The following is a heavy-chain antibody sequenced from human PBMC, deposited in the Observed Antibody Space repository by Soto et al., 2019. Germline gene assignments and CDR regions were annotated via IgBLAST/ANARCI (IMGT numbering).Heavy chain of an antibody. V-gene: IGHV3-72*01. J-gene: IGHJ4*02. CDR1: GFTFSDHY. Sequence: EVQLAESGGGLVQPGGSLRLSCAASGFTFSDHYMDWVRQAPGKGLEWVVRSRDKVHSHTTEYAASVKGRFTISRGDSENSMYLQMNSLKTEETAVYYCARGVVSTGYFDYWGQGTLVTVSS. CDR2: SRDKVHSHTT. CDR3: ARGVVSTGYFDY. D-gene: IGHD5-12*01.